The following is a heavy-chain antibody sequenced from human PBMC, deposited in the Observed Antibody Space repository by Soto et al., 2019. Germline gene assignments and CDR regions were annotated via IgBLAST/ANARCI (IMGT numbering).Heavy chain of an antibody. V-gene: IGHV1-18*01. J-gene: IGHJ4*02. CDR1: GYTFTSYG. CDR2: ISAYNGNT. D-gene: IGHD4-17*01. CDR3: ARDDLLDYGGNPEFDY. Sequence: QVQLVQSGAEVKKPGASVKVSCKASGYTFTSYGISWVRQAPGQGLEWMGWISAYNGNTNYAQKLQGRVTMATNTSTSTAYMELRSLRSDDTAVYYCARDDLLDYGGNPEFDYWGQGTLVTVSS.